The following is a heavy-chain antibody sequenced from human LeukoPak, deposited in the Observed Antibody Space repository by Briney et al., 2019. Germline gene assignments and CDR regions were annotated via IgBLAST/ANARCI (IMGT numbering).Heavy chain of an antibody. J-gene: IGHJ4*02. Sequence: SVKVSCKASGGTFSSYYISWVRQAPGQGLEWMGRIIPILGIANYAQKFQGRLTITADKYTSTAYMQLSSLRSEDTAVYYCARGLRYFAGLLSNWGQGTLVTVSS. CDR2: IIPILGIA. V-gene: IGHV1-69*04. D-gene: IGHD3-9*01. CDR1: GGTFSSYY. CDR3: ARGLRYFAGLLSN.